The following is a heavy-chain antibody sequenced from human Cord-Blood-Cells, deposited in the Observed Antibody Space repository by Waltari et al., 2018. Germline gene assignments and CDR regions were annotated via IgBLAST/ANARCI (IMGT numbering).Heavy chain of an antibody. CDR3: AREVLYGGYYGMDV. CDR2: MNPNSGNT. D-gene: IGHD3-10*01. J-gene: IGHJ6*02. V-gene: IGHV1-8*01. CDR1: GYTFTSYD. Sequence: QVQLVQSGAEVKKPGASVKVYCKDSGYTFTSYDINWVRQATGQGLEWMGWMNPNSGNTGYAQKFQGRVTMTRNTSISTAYMELSSLRSEDTAVYYCAREVLYGGYYGMDVWGQGTTVTVSS.